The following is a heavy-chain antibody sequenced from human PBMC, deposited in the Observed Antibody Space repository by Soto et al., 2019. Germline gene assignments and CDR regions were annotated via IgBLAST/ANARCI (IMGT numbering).Heavy chain of an antibody. V-gene: IGHV4-34*01. CDR3: ARGAAAEYNWFDP. Sequence: ETLSLTCAVYGGSFSGYYWSWIRQPPGKGLEWIGEINHSGSTNYNPSLKSRVTISVDTSKNQFSLKLSSVTAADTAVYYCARGAAAEYNWFDPWGQGTLVTVSS. J-gene: IGHJ5*02. D-gene: IGHD6-13*01. CDR2: INHSGST. CDR1: GGSFSGYY.